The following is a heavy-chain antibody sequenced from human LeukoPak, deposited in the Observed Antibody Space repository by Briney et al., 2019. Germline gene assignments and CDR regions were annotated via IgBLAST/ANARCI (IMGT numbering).Heavy chain of an antibody. J-gene: IGHJ4*02. CDR2: INTDGSTT. V-gene: IGHV3-74*01. D-gene: IGHD7-27*01. CDR3: ARGRLGTDFDY. CDR1: GFTFSSYW. Sequence: PGGSLRLSCAVSGFTFSSYWMHWVRQVPGKGLVWVSRINTDGSTTTYAESVKGRFTISRDNAKNTLYLQMNSLRDDDTAVYYCARGRLGTDFDYWGQGTLVTVSS.